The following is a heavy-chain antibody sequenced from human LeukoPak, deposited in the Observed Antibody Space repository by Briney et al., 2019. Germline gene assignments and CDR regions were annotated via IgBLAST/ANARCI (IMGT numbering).Heavy chain of an antibody. CDR3: AKDRCSNGIGCYYYYMDV. V-gene: IGHV3-7*01. CDR1: GFTFSSYW. Sequence: GGSLRLSCAASGFTFSSYWMSWVRQAPGKGLEWVANIKKDGSEKYYVDSVKGRFTISRDNAKNSLYLQMNSLRAEDTAVYCCAKDRCSNGIGCYYYYMDVWGKGTTVTISS. D-gene: IGHD2-8*01. J-gene: IGHJ6*03. CDR2: IKKDGSEK.